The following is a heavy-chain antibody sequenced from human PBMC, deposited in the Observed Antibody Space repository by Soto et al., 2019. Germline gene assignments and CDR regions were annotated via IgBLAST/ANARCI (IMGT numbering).Heavy chain of an antibody. CDR1: SGSISSYY. J-gene: IGHJ5*02. Sequence: SETLSLTCTVSSGSISSYYWSWIRQPPGKGLEWIGYIHYTGNTNSNPSLKGRVTLSIDPSWNQFSLKLRSVTAADTAVYYCAGRDYLSGFTYREYKWLDVWGQGTLVTVSS. CDR3: AGRDYLSGFTYREYKWLDV. D-gene: IGHD3-9*01. CDR2: IHYTGNT. V-gene: IGHV4-59*01.